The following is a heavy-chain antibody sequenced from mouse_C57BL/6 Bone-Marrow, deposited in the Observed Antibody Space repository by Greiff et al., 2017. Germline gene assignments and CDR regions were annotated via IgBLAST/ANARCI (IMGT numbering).Heavy chain of an antibody. CDR1: GFTFSDYG. CDR2: ISSGSSTI. Sequence: VQLKESGGGLVKPGGSLKLSCAASGFTFSDYGMHWVRQAPEKGLEWVAYISSGSSTIYYADTVKGRFTISRDNAKNTLVLQMTSLRSEDTAMYYCARRDYGSRYAMDYWGQGTSVTVSS. CDR3: ARRDYGSRYAMDY. J-gene: IGHJ4*01. D-gene: IGHD1-1*01. V-gene: IGHV5-17*01.